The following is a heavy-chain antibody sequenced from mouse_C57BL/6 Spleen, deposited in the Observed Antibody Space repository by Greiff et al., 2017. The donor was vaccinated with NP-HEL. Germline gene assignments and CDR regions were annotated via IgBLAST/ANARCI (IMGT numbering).Heavy chain of an antibody. CDR3: ARSPDGYYPYLDY. J-gene: IGHJ2*01. Sequence: QVQLQQPGAELVKPGASVKLSCKASGYTFTSYWMHWVKQRPGQGLEWIGMIHPNSGSTNYNEKFKSKATLTVDKSSSTAYMQLSSLTSEDSAVYYCARSPDGYYPYLDYWGQGTTLTVSS. CDR1: GYTFTSYW. V-gene: IGHV1-64*01. CDR2: IHPNSGST. D-gene: IGHD2-3*01.